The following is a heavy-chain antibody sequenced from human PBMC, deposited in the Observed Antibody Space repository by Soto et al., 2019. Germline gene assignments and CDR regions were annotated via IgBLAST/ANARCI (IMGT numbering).Heavy chain of an antibody. J-gene: IGHJ1*01. V-gene: IGHV3-11*06. D-gene: IGHD1-26*01. Sequence: GGSLRLSCAASGFTFSDYYMSWIRQAPGKGLEWVSYISSSSSFTNYADSVKGRFTISRDNAKKSLYLQMDSLRAEDTALYYCAREGATEYFHHWGQGTLVTVSS. CDR1: GFTFSDYY. CDR3: AREGATEYFHH. CDR2: ISSSSSFT.